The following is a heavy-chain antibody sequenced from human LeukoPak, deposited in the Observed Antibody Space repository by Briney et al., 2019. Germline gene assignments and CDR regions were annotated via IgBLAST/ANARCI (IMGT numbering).Heavy chain of an antibody. CDR3: ARPLGYEYSTDY. D-gene: IGHD5-12*01. J-gene: IGHJ4*02. V-gene: IGHV1-2*02. CDR1: GYTFTGYF. Sequence: ASVKVSCKASGYTFTGYFMHWVRQAPGQGLEWMGWINPNSGGTNYAQKFQGRVTMTRDTSIRTAYMELSRLRSDDTAVYYCARPLGYEYSTDYWGQGTLVTVSS. CDR2: INPNSGGT.